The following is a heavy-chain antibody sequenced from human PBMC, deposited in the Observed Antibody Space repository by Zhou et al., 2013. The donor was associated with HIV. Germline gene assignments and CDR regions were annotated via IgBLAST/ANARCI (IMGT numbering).Heavy chain of an antibody. CDR1: GGTFSSYA. CDR2: IIPIFGTA. J-gene: IGHJ5*02. Sequence: QVQLVQSGAEVKKPGSSVKVSCKASGGTFSSYAINWVRQAPGQGLEWMGRIIPIFGTANYSQNFQGRVTITADESTNTAYMELSSLRSEDTAIYYCVRDLXVEVIYNWFDPGAREPWSPSPQ. V-gene: IGHV1-69*13. CDR3: VRDLXVEVIYNWFDP. D-gene: IGHD4-4*01.